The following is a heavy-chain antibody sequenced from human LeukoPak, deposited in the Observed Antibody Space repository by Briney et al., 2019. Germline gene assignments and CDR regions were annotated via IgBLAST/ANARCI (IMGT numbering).Heavy chain of an antibody. CDR3: ARYRTSGSYFFDN. J-gene: IGHJ4*02. D-gene: IGHD1-26*01. CDR2: IYSSGST. V-gene: IGHV4-59*10. CDR1: GGSISSYY. Sequence: SETLSLTCTVSGGSISSYYWSWIRQPAGKGLEWIGHIYSSGSTNYNPSLKSRVTMSIDSSKNQFSLKMTSVTAADTAVYYCARYRTSGSYFFDNWGQGTLVTVSS.